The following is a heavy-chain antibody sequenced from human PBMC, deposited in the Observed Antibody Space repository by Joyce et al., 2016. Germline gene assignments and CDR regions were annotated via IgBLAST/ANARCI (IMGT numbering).Heavy chain of an antibody. CDR2: FEPEEGEK. V-gene: IGHV1-24*01. CDR1: GYTLTELS. J-gene: IGHJ2*01. D-gene: IGHD2-21*01. CDR3: ATVPYCGGDCYGYWYFDL. Sequence: QVQLVQSGAEVKKPGASVKVSCKVSGYTLTELSMHWVRQAPGKGLEWIGGFEPEEGEKIYAEKFQGRVSMTEDTSTDTAYMELSSLRSEDTAVYYCATVPYCGGDCYGYWYFDLWGRGTLVSVSS.